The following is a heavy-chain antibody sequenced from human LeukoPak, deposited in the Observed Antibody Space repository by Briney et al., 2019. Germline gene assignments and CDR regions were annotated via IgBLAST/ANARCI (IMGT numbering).Heavy chain of an antibody. CDR3: ASTMVRGVFYY. V-gene: IGHV3-30*03. J-gene: IGHJ4*02. CDR1: GFTFSSYS. D-gene: IGHD3-10*01. CDR2: ISYDGSNK. Sequence: GGSLRLSCAASGFTFSSYSMNWVRQAPGKGLEWVAVISYDGSNKYYADSVKGRFTISRDNSKNTLYLQMNSLRAEDTAVYYCASTMVRGVFYYWGQGTLVTVSS.